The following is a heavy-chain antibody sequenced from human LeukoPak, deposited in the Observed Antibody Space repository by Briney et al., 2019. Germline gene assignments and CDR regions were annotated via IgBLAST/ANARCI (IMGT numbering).Heavy chain of an antibody. J-gene: IGHJ5*02. D-gene: IGHD2-2*01. CDR3: ARDAPYCSSTSCPGAFDP. CDR2: IYTSGST. Sequence: SETLTLTCTVSGGSFSSYYWSWIRQPAGKGLEWIGPIYTSGSTNYNPSLKSRVTISGAKSQNQCSLKLSSVTAADTAVYYCARDAPYCSSTSCPGAFDPWGQGTLVTVSS. CDR1: GGSFSSYY. V-gene: IGHV4-4*07.